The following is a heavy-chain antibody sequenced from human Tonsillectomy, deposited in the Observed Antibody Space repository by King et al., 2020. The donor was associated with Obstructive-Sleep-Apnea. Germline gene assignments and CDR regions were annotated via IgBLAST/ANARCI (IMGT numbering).Heavy chain of an antibody. CDR1: GFTFSNYG. D-gene: IGHD6-19*01. V-gene: IGHV3-30*02. CDR3: ARGSYSSGWEGDY. Sequence: VQLVESGGGVVQPGRSLRLSCAASGFTFSNYGMHWVRQAPGKGLEWVAFIRYDGSNKYYGDSVKGRFTISRDNSKNTQYLQMNSLRPEDTAVYYCARGSYSSGWEGDYWGQGPLVIVSS. J-gene: IGHJ4*02. CDR2: IRYDGSNK.